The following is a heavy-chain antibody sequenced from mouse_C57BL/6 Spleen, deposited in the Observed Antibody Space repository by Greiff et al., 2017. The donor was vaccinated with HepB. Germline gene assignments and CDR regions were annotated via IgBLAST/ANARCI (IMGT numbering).Heavy chain of an antibody. V-gene: IGHV1-81*01. J-gene: IGHJ3*01. CDR3: ARGFYDGYYVAY. CDR1: GYTFTSYG. CDR2: IYPRSGNT. Sequence: QVQLQQSGAELARPGASVKLSCKASGYTFTSYGISWVKQRTGQGLEWIGEIYPRSGNTYYNEKFKGKATLTADKSSSTAYMELRSLTSEDSAVYFCARGFYDGYYVAYWGQGTLVTVSA. D-gene: IGHD2-3*01.